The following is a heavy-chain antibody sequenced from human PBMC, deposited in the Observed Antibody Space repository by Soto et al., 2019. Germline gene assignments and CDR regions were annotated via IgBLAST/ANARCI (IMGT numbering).Heavy chain of an antibody. Sequence: QVQLQESGPGLVKPSQTLSLTCTVSGGSISSGDYYWSWIRQPPGKGLEWIGYIYYSGSTYYNPSLKSGVTISVDTSKNQFSLKLSSVTAADTAVYYCASTNPYYDSSGYCLDYWGQGTLVTVSS. J-gene: IGHJ4*02. CDR3: ASTNPYYDSSGYCLDY. D-gene: IGHD3-22*01. V-gene: IGHV4-30-4*01. CDR1: GGSISSGDYY. CDR2: IYYSGST.